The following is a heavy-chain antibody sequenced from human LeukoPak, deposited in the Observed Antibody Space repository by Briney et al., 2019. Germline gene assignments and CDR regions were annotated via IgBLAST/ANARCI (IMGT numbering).Heavy chain of an antibody. V-gene: IGHV3-74*01. CDR1: RVTFSSYW. Sequence: GGSLRLSGAALRVTFSSYWTHWVRQAPGKGLVWVSRINSDGSSTSYADSVKGRFTISRDNAKNTLYLQMNSLRAEGTAVDYSAGGKATVKDYWGQGTLVTVSS. D-gene: IGHD4-17*01. J-gene: IGHJ4*02. CDR3: AGGKATVKDY. CDR2: INSDGSST.